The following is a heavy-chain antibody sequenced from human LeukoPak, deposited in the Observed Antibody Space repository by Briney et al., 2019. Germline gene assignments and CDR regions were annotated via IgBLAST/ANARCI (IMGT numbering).Heavy chain of an antibody. J-gene: IGHJ1*01. CDR2: TRNKANSYTT. Sequence: PGGSLRLSCAASGFTFSDHYMDWVRQAPGKGLEWVGRTRNKANSYTTEYAASVKGRFTISRDDSKNSLYLQMNSLKTEDTAVYYCARVGPPRGSLPSWGQGTLVTVSS. CDR1: GFTFSDHY. D-gene: IGHD3/OR15-3a*01. CDR3: ARVGPPRGSLPS. V-gene: IGHV3-72*01.